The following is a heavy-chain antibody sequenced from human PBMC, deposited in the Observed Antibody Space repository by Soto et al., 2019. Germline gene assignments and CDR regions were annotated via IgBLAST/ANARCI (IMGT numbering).Heavy chain of an antibody. D-gene: IGHD2-15*01. CDR3: ARVGPGYCRVGSCSYLYYYYYGMDV. CDR1: GGTFSSYA. J-gene: IGHJ6*02. CDR2: IIPIFGTA. V-gene: IGHV1-69*13. Sequence: SVKVSCKASGGTFSSYAISWVRQAPGQGLEWMGGIIPIFGTANYAQKFQGRVTITADESTSTAYMELGSLRSEDTAVYYCARVGPGYCRVGSCSYLYYYYYGMDVWGQGTTVTVSS.